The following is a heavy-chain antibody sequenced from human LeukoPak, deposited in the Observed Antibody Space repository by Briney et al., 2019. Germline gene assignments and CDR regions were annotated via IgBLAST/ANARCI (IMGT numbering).Heavy chain of an antibody. Sequence: GGSLRLSCAASGFTFSSYAMSWVRQAPGKGLEWVSAISGSGGSTYYADSVKGRFTISRDNSKNTLYLQMNSLRAEDTAVYYCAKDYTFLIVVVPAAWDYWGQGTLVTVSS. CDR2: ISGSGGST. V-gene: IGHV3-23*01. CDR3: AKDYTFLIVVVPAAWDY. D-gene: IGHD2-2*01. J-gene: IGHJ4*02. CDR1: GFTFSSYA.